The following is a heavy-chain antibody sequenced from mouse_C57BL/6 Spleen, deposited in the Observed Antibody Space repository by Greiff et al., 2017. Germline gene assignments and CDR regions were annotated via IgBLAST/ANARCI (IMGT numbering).Heavy chain of an antibody. CDR1: GFPFSDYY. J-gene: IGHJ4*01. CDR2: ISNGGGST. CDR3: ARHGTYYSNYDYAMDY. D-gene: IGHD2-5*01. V-gene: IGHV5-12*01. Sequence: EVQRVESGGGLVQPGGSLKLSCAASGFPFSDYYMYWVRQTPEKRLEWVAYISNGGGSTYYPDTVKGRFTISRDNAKNTLCLQMSRLKSEDTAMYYCARHGTYYSNYDYAMDYWGQGTSVTVSS.